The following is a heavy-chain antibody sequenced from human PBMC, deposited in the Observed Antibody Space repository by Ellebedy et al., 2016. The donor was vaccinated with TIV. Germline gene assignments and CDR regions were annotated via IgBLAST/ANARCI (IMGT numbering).Heavy chain of an antibody. CDR3: ARDYYASGSYPSFDY. CDR1: GYTFTSYY. D-gene: IGHD3-10*01. V-gene: IGHV1-46*01. Sequence: ASVKVSCKASGYTFTSYYMHWVRQAPGQGLQWMGIIHPSGGSTNYAQKFQGKITMTRDTSTNTVYMELSSLRSEDTAVYFCARDYYASGSYPSFDYWGQGTLVTVSS. J-gene: IGHJ4*02. CDR2: IHPSGGST.